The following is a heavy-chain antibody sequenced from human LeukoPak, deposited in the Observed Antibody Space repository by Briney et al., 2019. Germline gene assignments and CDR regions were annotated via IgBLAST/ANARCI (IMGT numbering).Heavy chain of an antibody. D-gene: IGHD3-22*01. V-gene: IGHV1-69*05. CDR2: IIPIFGTA. CDR3: ARGYDSSGYHWFDP. Sequence: SVKVSCKASGGTFSSYAISWVRQAPGQGLEWVGRIIPIFGTANYAQKFQGRVTITTDESTSTAYMELSSLRSEDTAVYYCARGYDSSGYHWFDPWGQGTLVTVSS. J-gene: IGHJ5*02. CDR1: GGTFSSYA.